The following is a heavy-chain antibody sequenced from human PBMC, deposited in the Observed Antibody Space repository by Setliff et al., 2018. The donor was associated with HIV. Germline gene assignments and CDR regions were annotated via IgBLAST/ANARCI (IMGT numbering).Heavy chain of an antibody. CDR3: AKMHTAMDPDTFDI. Sequence: GGSLRLSCAVSGFTFISYGMYWVRQAPGKGLEWVAFIRYDGSYRYYVDSVKGRFTISRDSSKNTMFLQMNSLRVEDTAIYYCAKMHTAMDPDTFDIWGQGTMVTVSS. CDR2: IRYDGSYR. J-gene: IGHJ3*02. D-gene: IGHD5-18*01. CDR1: GFTFISYG. V-gene: IGHV3-30*02.